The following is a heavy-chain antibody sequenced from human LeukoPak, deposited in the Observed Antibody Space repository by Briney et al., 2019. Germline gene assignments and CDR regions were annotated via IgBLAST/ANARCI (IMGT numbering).Heavy chain of an antibody. V-gene: IGHV3-23*01. CDR3: AKSQGIVVVITRYYFDY. Sequence: GGSLRLSCAASGFTFSFYGMNWVRQAPGKGLEWVSGITGAGHTYYADSVQGRFTISRDIAKNSLYLQMNSLRAEDTAVYYCAKSQGIVVVITRYYFDYWGQGTLVTVSS. CDR1: GFTFSFYG. CDR2: ITGAGHT. D-gene: IGHD3-22*01. J-gene: IGHJ4*02.